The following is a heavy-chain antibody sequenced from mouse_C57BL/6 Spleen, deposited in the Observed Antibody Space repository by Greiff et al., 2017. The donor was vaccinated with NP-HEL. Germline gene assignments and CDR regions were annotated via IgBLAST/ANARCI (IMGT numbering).Heavy chain of an antibody. CDR3: ARHECDYYGSSYGYFDV. CDR2: ISSGGSYT. D-gene: IGHD1-1*01. CDR1: GFTFSSYC. V-gene: IGHV5-6*01. J-gene: IGHJ1*03. Sequence: EVHLVESGGDLVKPGGSLKLSCAASGFTFSSYCMSWVRQTPDKRLEWVATISSGGSYTYYQDSLKGRFTISRDNAKNTLYLQMSSLKSEDTAMYYSARHECDYYGSSYGYFDVWGTGTTVTVSS.